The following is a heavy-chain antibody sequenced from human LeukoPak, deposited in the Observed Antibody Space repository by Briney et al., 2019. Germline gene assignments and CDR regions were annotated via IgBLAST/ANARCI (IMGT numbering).Heavy chain of an antibody. J-gene: IGHJ4*02. CDR1: GYTLTGYY. Sequence: ASVKVSCKASGYTLTGYYMHWVRQAPGQGLEWMGWINPNSGGTNYAQKFQGRVTMTRDTSISTAYMELSRLRSDDTAVYYCARGAQQYNWNGDGYFDYWGQGTLVTVSS. D-gene: IGHD1-1*01. CDR2: INPNSGGT. V-gene: IGHV1-2*02. CDR3: ARGAQQYNWNGDGYFDY.